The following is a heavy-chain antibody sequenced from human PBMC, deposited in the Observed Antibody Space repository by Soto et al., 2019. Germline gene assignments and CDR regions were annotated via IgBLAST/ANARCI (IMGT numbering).Heavy chain of an antibody. CDR3: AGRYCSGSSCYNCYGPDV. Sequence: SVKVSCKASGFTFSHSAVQWVRQARGQRLEWIGWIVVGSGNTNYAQKFQERVTITRDMSTTTAYMELSSLRSDDSAMYYCAGRYCSGSSCYNCYGPDVWGQGTTVTVSS. CDR1: GFTFSHSA. V-gene: IGHV1-58*01. J-gene: IGHJ6*02. D-gene: IGHD2-2*01. CDR2: IVVGSGNT.